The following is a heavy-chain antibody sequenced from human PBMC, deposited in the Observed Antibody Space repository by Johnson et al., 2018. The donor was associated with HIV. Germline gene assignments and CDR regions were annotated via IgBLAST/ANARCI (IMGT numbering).Heavy chain of an antibody. J-gene: IGHJ3*02. Sequence: QMLLVESGGGVVQPGGSLRLSCAASGFAFSNYAMHWVRQAPGKGLEWMAIISYDGSNEYYADSVKGRFTISRDNSKNTLYLQMNSLRAEDTAVYYCARDSYLNYDAFDIWGQGTMVTVSS. D-gene: IGHD1-7*01. CDR1: GFAFSNYA. V-gene: IGHV3-30-3*01. CDR3: ARDSYLNYDAFDI. CDR2: ISYDGSNE.